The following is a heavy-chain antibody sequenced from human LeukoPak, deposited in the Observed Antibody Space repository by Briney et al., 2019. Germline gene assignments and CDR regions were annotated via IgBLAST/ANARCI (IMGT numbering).Heavy chain of an antibody. J-gene: IGHJ4*02. CDR2: IYYSGST. Sequence: PSETLSLTCTVSGGSVSSGSYYWSWIRQPPGKGLEWIGYIYYSGSTNYNPSLKSRVTISVDTPKNQFSLKLSSVTAADTAVYYCARARVYGGIPRNPKTLHPDYWGQGTLVTVSS. CDR1: GGSVSSGSYY. CDR3: ARARVYGGIPRNPKTLHPDY. V-gene: IGHV4-61*01. D-gene: IGHD4-23*01.